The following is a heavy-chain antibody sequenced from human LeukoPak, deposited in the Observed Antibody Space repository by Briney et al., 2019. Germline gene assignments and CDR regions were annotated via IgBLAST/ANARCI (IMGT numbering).Heavy chain of an antibody. CDR1: GFTFSDYY. V-gene: IGHV3-11*01. CDR3: ARAVYDSSGYYYEDYYYYYYMDV. Sequence: GGSLRLSCAASGFTFSDYYMSWIRQAPGKGLEWVSYISSSGSTIYYADSVKGRFTISRDNAKNSLYLQMNSLRAEDTAVYYCARAVYDSSGYYYEDYYYYYYMDVWGKGTTVTISS. D-gene: IGHD3-22*01. CDR2: ISSSGSTI. J-gene: IGHJ6*03.